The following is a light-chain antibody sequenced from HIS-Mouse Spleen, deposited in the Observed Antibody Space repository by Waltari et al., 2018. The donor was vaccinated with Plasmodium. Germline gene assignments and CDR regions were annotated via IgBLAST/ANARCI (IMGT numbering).Light chain of an antibody. CDR1: ALPKQY. CDR3: QSADSSGTPNWV. CDR2: KDS. V-gene: IGLV3-25*03. Sequence: YELTQPPSVSVSPGQTARITCSGDALPKQYAYWYQQKPGQAPGLVIYKDSERPSGIPERFSGSSSGTTVTLTISGVQAEDEADYYCQSADSSGTPNWVFGGGTKLTVL. J-gene: IGLJ3*02.